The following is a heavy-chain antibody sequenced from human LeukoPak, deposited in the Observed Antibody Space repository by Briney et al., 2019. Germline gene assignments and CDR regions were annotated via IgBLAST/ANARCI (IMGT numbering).Heavy chain of an antibody. V-gene: IGHV4-59*01. CDR2: IYYSGST. CDR3: ARGLEYFDL. D-gene: IGHD4-11*01. J-gene: IGHJ2*01. Sequence: PSETLSLTCTVSGGSISSYYWSWIRQPPGKGLEWIGYIYYSGSTNYNPSLKSRVTISVDTSKNQFSLKLSSVTAADTAVYYCARGLEYFDLWGRGTLVTVSS. CDR1: GGSISSYY.